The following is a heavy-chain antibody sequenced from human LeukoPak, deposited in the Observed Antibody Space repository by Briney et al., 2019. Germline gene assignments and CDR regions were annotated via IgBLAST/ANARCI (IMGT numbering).Heavy chain of an antibody. CDR3: ARQIVVVRPDAFDI. J-gene: IGHJ3*02. V-gene: IGHV3-66*04. Sequence: GGSLRLSCAASGFTFSISGMSWVRQAPGKGLEWVSVIYSGGSTYYADSVKGSVTISRDNSKNTLYLQMNSLRAEDTAGYYCARQIVVVRPDAFDIWGQETMVTVSS. CDR1: GFTFSISG. D-gene: IGHD3-22*01. CDR2: IYSGGST.